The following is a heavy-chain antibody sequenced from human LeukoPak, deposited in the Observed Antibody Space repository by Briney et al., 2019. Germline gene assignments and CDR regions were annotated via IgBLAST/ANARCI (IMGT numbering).Heavy chain of an antibody. V-gene: IGHV3-7*03. Sequence: GGSLRLSCAASGFTFSSYWMSWVRQAPGKGLEWVANIKQDGSEKYYVDSVKGRFTISRDNSKNTLYLQMNSLRAEDTAVYYCAKARDFWSGYQDYWGQGTLVTVSS. D-gene: IGHD3-3*01. CDR2: IKQDGSEK. CDR1: GFTFSSYW. J-gene: IGHJ4*02. CDR3: AKARDFWSGYQDY.